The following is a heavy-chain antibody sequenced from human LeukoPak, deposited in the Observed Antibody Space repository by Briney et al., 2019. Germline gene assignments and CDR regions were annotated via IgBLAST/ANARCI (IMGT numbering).Heavy chain of an antibody. Sequence: PSETLSLTCAVYGGSFSGYYWSWIRQPPGKGLEWIGEINHSGSTNYNPSLKSRVTISVDTSKSQFSLKLSSVTAADTAVYYCARDPGGCSGGSCYSRLDYWGQGTLVTVSS. V-gene: IGHV4-34*01. D-gene: IGHD2-15*01. CDR2: INHSGST. CDR3: ARDPGGCSGGSCYSRLDY. J-gene: IGHJ4*02. CDR1: GGSFSGYY.